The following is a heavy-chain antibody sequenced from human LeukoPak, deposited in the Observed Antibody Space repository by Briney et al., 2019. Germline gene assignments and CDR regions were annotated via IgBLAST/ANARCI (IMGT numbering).Heavy chain of an antibody. V-gene: IGHV3-23*01. CDR1: GFTFSTYA. D-gene: IGHD2-15*01. Sequence: GGSLRLSCAASGFTFSTYAMSWVRQAPGKGLEWVSAISGSGDSTYYGDSVKGRFTISRDNSKNTLYLQMNSLRAEDTAVYYCAKTPTTSTPQDAFDIWAKGQWSPSLQ. CDR2: ISGSGDST. J-gene: IGHJ3*02. CDR3: AKTPTTSTPQDAFDI.